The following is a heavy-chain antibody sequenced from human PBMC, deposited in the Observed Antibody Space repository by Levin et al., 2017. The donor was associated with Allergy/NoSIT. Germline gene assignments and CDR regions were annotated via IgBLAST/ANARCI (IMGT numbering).Heavy chain of an antibody. D-gene: IGHD3-9*01. CDR3: ARAHYDILTGYYTRLFDY. CDR2: INPNSGGT. V-gene: IGHV1-2*02. J-gene: IGHJ4*02. Sequence: ASVKVSCKASGYTFTGYYMHWVRQAPGQGLEWMGWINPNSGGTNYAQKFQGRVTMTRDTSISTAYMELSRLRSDDTAVYYCARAHYDILTGYYTRLFDYWGQGTLVTVSS. CDR1: GYTFTGYY.